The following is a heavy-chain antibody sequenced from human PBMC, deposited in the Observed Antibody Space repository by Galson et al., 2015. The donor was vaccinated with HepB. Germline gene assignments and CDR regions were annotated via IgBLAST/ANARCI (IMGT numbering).Heavy chain of an antibody. CDR1: GFTFSSYE. CDR3: ARGSTAMVMDV. Sequence: SLRLSCAASGFTFSSYEMNWVRQAPGKGLEWVSYISSSGSTIYYADSVKGRFTISRDNAKNSLYLQVNSLRAEDTAVYYCARGSTAMVMDVWGQGTTVTVSS. CDR2: ISSSGSTI. V-gene: IGHV3-48*03. D-gene: IGHD5-18*01. J-gene: IGHJ6*02.